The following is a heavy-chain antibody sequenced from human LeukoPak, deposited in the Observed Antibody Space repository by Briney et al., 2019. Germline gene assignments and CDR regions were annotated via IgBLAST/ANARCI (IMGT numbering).Heavy chain of an antibody. J-gene: IGHJ6*03. CDR2: IYPGDSDT. V-gene: IGHV5-51*01. Sequence: GESLKISCKGSGYSFTSYWIGWVRQMPGKGLEWMGIIYPGDSDTRYSPSFQGQVTISADKSISTAYLQWSSLKASDAAMYYCARCPYYDSSDLYYMDVWGKGTTVTVSS. D-gene: IGHD3-22*01. CDR3: ARCPYYDSSDLYYMDV. CDR1: GYSFTSYW.